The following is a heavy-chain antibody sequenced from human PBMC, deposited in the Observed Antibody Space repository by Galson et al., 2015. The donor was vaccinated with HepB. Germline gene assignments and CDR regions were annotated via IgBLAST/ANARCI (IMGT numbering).Heavy chain of an antibody. CDR2: IWFDGSNR. CDR3: ARQMATALHYFDY. V-gene: IGHV3-33*07. D-gene: IGHD5-24*01. CDR1: GFSFSRYG. Sequence: SLRLSCAASGFSFSRYGMYWVRQAPGKGLEWVAYIWFDGSNRFYGDSVKGQVTISVDKSIRTAYLHWSSLKASDTGIYYCARQMATALHYFDYWGQGTLVTASS. J-gene: IGHJ4*02.